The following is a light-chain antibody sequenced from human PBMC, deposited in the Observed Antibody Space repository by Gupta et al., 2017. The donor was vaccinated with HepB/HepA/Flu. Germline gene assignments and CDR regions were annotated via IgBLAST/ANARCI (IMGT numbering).Light chain of an antibody. Sequence: VMTQSPSTLSVSPGERATHSGMASQSVGNHLAWYQQKRGQAPRLLIYDASSRATGIPPRFSGSGSGTEFTLTISSLQSEDFAVYYCQQYNSWPLTFGTGTEVEIK. V-gene: IGKV3-15*01. CDR3: QQYNSWPLT. CDR2: DAS. CDR1: QSVGNH. J-gene: IGKJ4*01.